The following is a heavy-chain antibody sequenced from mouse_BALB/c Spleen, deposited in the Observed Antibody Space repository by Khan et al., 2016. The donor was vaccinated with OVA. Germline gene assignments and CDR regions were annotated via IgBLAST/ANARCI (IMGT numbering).Heavy chain of an antibody. CDR2: TNPTNGRT. J-gene: IGHJ2*01. Sequence: VQLQQSGAELVKAGASVKMSCKASGYTFTSYWMHWVKQRLGQGLEWFTETNPTNGRTYYNEKFKSKATLTVDKSSRTAYMLLSGPTFEDSAVYCCARIKKIVATYFDYWGQGTTLTVSS. CDR3: ARIKKIVATYFDY. D-gene: IGHD1-1*01. CDR1: GYTFTSYW. V-gene: IGHV1S81*02.